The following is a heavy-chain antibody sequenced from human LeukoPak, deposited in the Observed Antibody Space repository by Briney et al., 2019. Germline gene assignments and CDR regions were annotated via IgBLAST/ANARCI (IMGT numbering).Heavy chain of an antibody. CDR3: ARDYYGSGVYYFDY. D-gene: IGHD3-10*01. CDR1: GFTFSSYG. CDR2: ISYDGGNK. J-gene: IGHJ4*02. Sequence: PGGSLRLSCAASGFTFSSYGMHWVRQAPGKGLEWVAVISYDGGNKYYADSVKGRFTISRDNSKNTLYLQMNSLRAEDTAVYYCARDYYGSGVYYFDYWGQGTLVTVSS. V-gene: IGHV3-30*03.